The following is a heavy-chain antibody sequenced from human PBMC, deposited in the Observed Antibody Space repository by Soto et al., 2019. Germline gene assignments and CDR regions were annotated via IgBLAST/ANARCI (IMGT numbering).Heavy chain of an antibody. D-gene: IGHD5-18*01. CDR3: ARGGERSWIQLWS. J-gene: IGHJ5*02. V-gene: IGHV4-59*08. CDR2: IYYSGST. Sequence: QVQLQESGPGLVKPSETLSLTCTVSGGSISSYYWSWIRQPPGKGLEWIGYIYYSGSTNYNPSLKSRVTISVATSRNQVSLKRSSVTAADTAVYYCARGGERSWIQLWSWGQGTLVTVSS. CDR1: GGSISSYY.